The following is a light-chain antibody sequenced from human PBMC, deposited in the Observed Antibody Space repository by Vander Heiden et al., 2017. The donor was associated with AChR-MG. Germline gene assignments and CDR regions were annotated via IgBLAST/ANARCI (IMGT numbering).Light chain of an antibody. Sequence: DVVMTQSPLSLTVTTGPPAPSSCASRHSLVHSYRTTSLNWFQQRPGQSPRRLIYKVSNRDSGVPDRFSGSGSGSDFTLKISRVEAEDVGVYYCRQGRHWPLTFGQGTKLEIK. CDR2: KVS. J-gene: IGKJ2*01. CDR1: HSLVHSYRTTS. V-gene: IGKV2-30*02. CDR3: RQGRHWPLT.